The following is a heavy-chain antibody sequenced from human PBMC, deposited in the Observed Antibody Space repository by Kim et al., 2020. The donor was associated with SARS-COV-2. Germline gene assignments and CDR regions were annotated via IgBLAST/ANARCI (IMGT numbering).Heavy chain of an antibody. CDR2: IYSGGST. J-gene: IGHJ4*02. CDR1: GFTVSSNY. Sequence: GGSLRLSCAASGFTVSSNYMSWVRQAPGKGLEWGSVIYSGGSTYYADSVKGRFTISRDNSKNTLYLQMNSLRAEDTAVYYCASAFGELPLDYWGQGTLVTVSS. CDR3: ASAFGELPLDY. D-gene: IGHD3-10*01. V-gene: IGHV3-53*01.